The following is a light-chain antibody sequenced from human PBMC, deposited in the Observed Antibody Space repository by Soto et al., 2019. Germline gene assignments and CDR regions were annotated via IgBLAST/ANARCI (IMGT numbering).Light chain of an antibody. CDR2: DVS. CDR1: SSDVGGYNY. Sequence: QSVLTQPASVSESPGQSITISCTGTSSDVGGYNYVSWYQQHPGKAPKLMIYDVSNRPSGVSNRFSGSKSGNTASLTISGLQAEDEAVYYCSSYTSSYTLVFGGGTKLTVL. CDR3: SSYTSSYTLV. J-gene: IGLJ2*01. V-gene: IGLV2-14*01.